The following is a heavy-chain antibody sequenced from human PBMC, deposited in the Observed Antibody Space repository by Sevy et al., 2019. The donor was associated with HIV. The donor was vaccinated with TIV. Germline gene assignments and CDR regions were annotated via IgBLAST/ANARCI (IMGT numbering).Heavy chain of an antibody. J-gene: IGHJ3*02. CDR2: IIPIFGTA. CDR1: GGTFSSYA. D-gene: IGHD3-22*01. V-gene: IGHV1-69*13. Sequence: ASVKVSCKASGGTFSSYAISWVRQAPGQGLEWMGGIIPIFGTANYAQKFQGRVTITADESTSTAYMELSSLRSEDTAVYYWARDLSKSWKDYYDSSGYYRDDAFDIWGQGTMVTVSS. CDR3: ARDLSKSWKDYYDSSGYYRDDAFDI.